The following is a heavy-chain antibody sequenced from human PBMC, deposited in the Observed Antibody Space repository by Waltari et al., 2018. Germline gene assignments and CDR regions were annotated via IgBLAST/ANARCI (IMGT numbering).Heavy chain of an antibody. J-gene: IGHJ6*02. CDR1: GGSISSYY. D-gene: IGHD3-22*01. V-gene: IGHV4-59*08. CDR2: IYYSGST. Sequence: QVQLQESGPGLVKPSAPLSLTCTVSGGSISSYYWSWIRQPPGQGLAVIGYIYYSGSTNYNPSLKSRVTISVDTSKNQFSLKLSSVTAADTAVYYCARSIDSSGYYSWEHYYYYYGMDVWGQGTTVTVSS. CDR3: ARSIDSSGYYSWEHYYYYYGMDV.